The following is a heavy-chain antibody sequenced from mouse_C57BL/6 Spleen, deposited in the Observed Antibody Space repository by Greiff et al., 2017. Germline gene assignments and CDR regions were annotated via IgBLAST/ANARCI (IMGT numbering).Heavy chain of an antibody. V-gene: IGHV5-17*01. Sequence: VQLKESGGGLVKPGGSLKLSCAASGFTFSDYGMHWVRQAPEKGLEWVAYISSGSSTIYYADTVKGRFTISRDNAKNTLFLQMTSLRSEDTAMYYCARPDNYYGSSYFDYWGQGTTLTVSS. CDR3: ARPDNYYGSSYFDY. CDR1: GFTFSDYG. J-gene: IGHJ2*01. D-gene: IGHD1-1*01. CDR2: ISSGSSTI.